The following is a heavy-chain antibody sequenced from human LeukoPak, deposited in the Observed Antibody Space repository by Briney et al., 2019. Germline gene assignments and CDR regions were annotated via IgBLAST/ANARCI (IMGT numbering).Heavy chain of an antibody. CDR2: INIGNGST. CDR3: AWQRAWIAAAPMDV. V-gene: IGHV1-3*04. CDR1: GSPFTKIS. D-gene: IGHD6-25*01. J-gene: IGHJ6*02. Sequence: ASVTVSCKASGSPFTKISIHWVRQAPGQRPEWMGRINIGNGSTKYSQKFQGTVSITRDTSASLVYMELSSLTSEDTAVYYCAWQRAWIAAAPMDVWGQGTAVTVSS.